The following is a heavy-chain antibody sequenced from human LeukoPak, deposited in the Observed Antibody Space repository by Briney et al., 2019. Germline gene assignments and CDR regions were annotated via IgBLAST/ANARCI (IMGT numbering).Heavy chain of an antibody. D-gene: IGHD6-19*01. Sequence: SETLSLTCAVYGGSFSGYYWSWIRQPPGKGLEWIGEINHSGSTNYNPSLKSRVTISVDTSKNQFSLKLSSVTAADTAVYYCARGHSRNKNRNDSSGWYMRFHSDPHDEYGMDVWGQGTTVTVSS. CDR3: ARGHSRNKNRNDSSGWYMRFHSDPHDEYGMDV. J-gene: IGHJ6*02. V-gene: IGHV4-34*01. CDR2: INHSGST. CDR1: GGSFSGYY.